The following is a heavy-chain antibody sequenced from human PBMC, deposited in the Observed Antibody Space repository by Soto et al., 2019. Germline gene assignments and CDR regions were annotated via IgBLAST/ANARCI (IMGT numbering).Heavy chain of an antibody. CDR2: IKGDGSGT. Sequence: EVQLVESGGGLVQPGGSLRLSCAASGFNFNEFCMHWDRQVPGKGLVWVSRIKGDGSGTSYADYVKGRSTISRDNAQNTLYLQMNSLIVEDTAVYYCVKELACCGGDCLLSWGQGTLVTVSS. V-gene: IGHV3-74*01. CDR1: GFNFNEFC. J-gene: IGHJ4*02. CDR3: VKELACCGGDCLLS. D-gene: IGHD2-21*02.